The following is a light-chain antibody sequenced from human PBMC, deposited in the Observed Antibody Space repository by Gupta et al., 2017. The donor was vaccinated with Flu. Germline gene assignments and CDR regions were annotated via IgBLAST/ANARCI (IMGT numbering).Light chain of an antibody. Sequence: ATLSVSPGARATLSCRASQSVSRNLAWYQQKPGQAPRLLIYGASTRATGIPARFSGSGSGTEFTLTISSLQSEDFAVYYCQHYNNWPPDTFGQGTKLEIK. V-gene: IGKV3-15*01. J-gene: IGKJ2*01. CDR1: QSVSRN. CDR3: QHYNNWPPDT. CDR2: GAS.